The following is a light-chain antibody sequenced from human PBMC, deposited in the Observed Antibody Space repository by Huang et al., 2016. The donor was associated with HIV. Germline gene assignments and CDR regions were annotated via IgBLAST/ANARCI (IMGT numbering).Light chain of an antibody. J-gene: IGKJ1*01. CDR1: QSVSSD. CDR3: QQNNKWPRT. Sequence: IVMTQSPATLSVSPGERATLSCRASQSVSSDLVWFQHKPGQAPRLRIYGASTRATGIPARFRGSGSGTEFTLTISSLQSEDFAVYYCQQNNKWPRTFGQGTKVEI. V-gene: IGKV3-15*01. CDR2: GAS.